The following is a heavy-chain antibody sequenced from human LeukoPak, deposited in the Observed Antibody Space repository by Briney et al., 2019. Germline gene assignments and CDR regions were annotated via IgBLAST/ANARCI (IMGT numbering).Heavy chain of an antibody. J-gene: IGHJ6*02. CDR2: IYYSGST. V-gene: IGHV4-59*08. D-gene: IGHD3-10*01. CDR1: GGSISSYP. CDR3: ARQGARFGELLSFYAMDV. Sequence: SETLSLTCTVSGGSISSYPWNWIRQPPGKGLKWIGNIYYSGSTNYNPSLKSRVTISPDTSKNQFSLRLSSVTAADTAVYYCARQGARFGELLSFYAMDVWGQGTTVTVSS.